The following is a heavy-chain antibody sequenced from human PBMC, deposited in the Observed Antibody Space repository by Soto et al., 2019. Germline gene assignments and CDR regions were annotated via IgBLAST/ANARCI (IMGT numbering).Heavy chain of an antibody. CDR1: GFTFSSYG. V-gene: IGHV3-33*01. CDR2: IWYDGSNK. Sequence: PGGSLRLSSAASGFTFSSYGMHWVRQAPGKGLEWVAVIWYDGSNKYYADSVKGRFTISRDNSKNTLYLQMNSLRAEDTAVYYCARDQGVIQYGDPRGYYCGMDVWGQGTTVTVSS. J-gene: IGHJ6*01. D-gene: IGHD4-17*01. CDR3: ARDQGVIQYGDPRGYYCGMDV.